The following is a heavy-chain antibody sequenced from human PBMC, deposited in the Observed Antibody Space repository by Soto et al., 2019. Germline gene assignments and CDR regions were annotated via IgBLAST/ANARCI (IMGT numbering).Heavy chain of an antibody. CDR3: ARANYFYSSGPFEY. Sequence: QVQLQESGPGLVKPSQTLSLTCTVSGGSISSGAYYWSWIRQHPGKGLEWIGYIYYSVSTYYNPSVESRVTLSVATARKQSSLEVSYVTAVDTAVYYCARANYFYSSGPFEYWCRGTLVTVSS. V-gene: IGHV4-31*03. J-gene: IGHJ4*02. D-gene: IGHD3-22*01. CDR1: GGSISSGAYY. CDR2: IYYSVST.